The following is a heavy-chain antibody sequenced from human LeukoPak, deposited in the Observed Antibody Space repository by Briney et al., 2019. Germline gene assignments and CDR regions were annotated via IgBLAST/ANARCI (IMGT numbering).Heavy chain of an antibody. CDR1: GYTFTSYY. V-gene: IGHV1-46*01. CDR2: INPSGGST. J-gene: IGHJ4*02. CDR3: ARDGVVVTAIPVYYFDY. D-gene: IGHD2-21*02. Sequence: ASVKVSCKASGYTFTSYYMHWVRQAPGQGLEWMGIINPSGGSTSYAQKFQGRVTMTRDTSTSTVYMELSSLRSEDTAVYYCARDGVVVTAIPVYYFDYWGQETLVTVSS.